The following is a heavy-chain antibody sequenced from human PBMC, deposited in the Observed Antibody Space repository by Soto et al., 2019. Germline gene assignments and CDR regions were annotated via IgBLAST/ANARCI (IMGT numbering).Heavy chain of an antibody. CDR2: INHSGST. CDR3: VRGRAFMSRVAFDI. J-gene: IGHJ3*02. D-gene: IGHD1-26*01. Sequence: QVQLQQRGAGLLKPSETLSLTCAVLGGSFSDYYWTWIRQPPGKGLEWIGEINHSGSTSYNPSLKSRLTLSVYTSTKEFSLNLSSVTAADTAAYHCVRGRAFMSRVAFDIWGQGTMVTVSS. CDR1: GGSFSDYY. V-gene: IGHV4-34*02.